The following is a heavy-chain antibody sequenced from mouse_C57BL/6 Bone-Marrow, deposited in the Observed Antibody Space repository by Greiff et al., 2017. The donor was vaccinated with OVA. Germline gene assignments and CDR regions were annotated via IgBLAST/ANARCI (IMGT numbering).Heavy chain of an antibody. CDR1: GYTFTDYY. V-gene: IGHV1-26*01. J-gene: IGHJ1*03. CDR3: ALITTVVATDWYFDV. D-gene: IGHD1-1*01. Sequence: VQLQQSGPELVKPGASVKISCKASGYTFTDYYMNWVKQSHGKSLEWIGDINPNNGGTSYNQKFKGKATLTVDKSSSTAYMELRSLTSEDSAVYYCALITTVVATDWYFDVWGTGTTVTVSS. CDR2: INPNNGGT.